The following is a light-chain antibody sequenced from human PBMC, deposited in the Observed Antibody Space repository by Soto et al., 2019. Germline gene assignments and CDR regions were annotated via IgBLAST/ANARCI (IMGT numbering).Light chain of an antibody. CDR1: SSNIGSHT. CDR3: GTWDDSLNGYV. CDR2: TNN. V-gene: IGLV1-44*01. J-gene: IGLJ1*01. Sequence: SVLTQAPSVSGTPAQRVTISCSGSSSNIGSHTVNWYQQLTGTAPRLLIYTNNQRPSGVPDRFSGSKSGTSASLAISGLQSEDEADYYCGTWDDSLNGYVFGTGTKLTVL.